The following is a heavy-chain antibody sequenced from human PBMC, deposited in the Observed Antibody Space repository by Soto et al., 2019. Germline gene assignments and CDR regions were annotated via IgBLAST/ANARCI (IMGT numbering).Heavy chain of an antibody. V-gene: IGHV1-69*02. D-gene: IGHD3-3*01. CDR1: GDSLTSYI. J-gene: IGHJ6*03. Sequence: QVQLVQSGAEVKKPGSSVRVSCEVSGDSLTSYIFTWVRQAPGQGLEWMGRVIPIQGKADYALKIQDRVTISADKSKKTVLMELRSPRPEDTAVFYCAKRFVFVNRAYLGVWGKGTTVTVSS. CDR3: AKRFVFVNRAYLGV. CDR2: VIPIQGKA.